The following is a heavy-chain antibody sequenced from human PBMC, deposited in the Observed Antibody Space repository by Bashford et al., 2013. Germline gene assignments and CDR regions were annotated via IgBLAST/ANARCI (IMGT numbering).Heavy chain of an antibody. CDR1: GYSISSGYY. Sequence: SETLSLTCAVSGYSISSGYYWGWIRQPPGKGLEWIGSIYHSGSTYYNPSLKSRVTISVDTSKNQFSLKLSSVTAADTAVYYCAREEMVEDIVVVPAAMAQLFDYWGQGTLVTVSS. CDR3: AREEMVEDIVVVPAAMAQLFDY. CDR2: IYHSGST. J-gene: IGHJ4*02. D-gene: IGHD2-2*01. V-gene: IGHV4-38-2*02.